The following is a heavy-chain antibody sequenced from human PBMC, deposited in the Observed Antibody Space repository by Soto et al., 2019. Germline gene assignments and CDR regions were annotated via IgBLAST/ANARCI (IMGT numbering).Heavy chain of an antibody. J-gene: IGHJ6*02. Sequence: QVQLQQWGAGLLKPSETLSLTCAVSGGSFSGYYWSWIRQPPGKGLEWIGEINHSGSTNYNPSLRCRVIMSVDTSKNHFSLKLTCVTAADTSVYYCAGVSQNWNYRPSYYYVIDVWGQGTTVTVSS. CDR1: GGSFSGYY. V-gene: IGHV4-34*01. CDR2: INHSGST. CDR3: AGVSQNWNYRPSYYYVIDV. D-gene: IGHD1-7*01.